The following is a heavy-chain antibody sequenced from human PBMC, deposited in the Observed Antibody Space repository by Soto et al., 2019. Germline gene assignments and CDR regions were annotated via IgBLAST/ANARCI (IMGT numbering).Heavy chain of an antibody. V-gene: IGHV1-18*01. Sequence: QVQLVQSGAEVKKPGASVKVSCKASGYTFTSYGISWVRQAPGQGLEWMGWISAYNGNTNYAQKLQDRVTMTTDTSTSTAYMELRSLRSDDTAVYYGAREWRDWNDPNSYSWFDPWGQGTLVTVSS. CDR1: GYTFTSYG. CDR3: AREWRDWNDPNSYSWFDP. J-gene: IGHJ5*02. D-gene: IGHD1-1*01. CDR2: ISAYNGNT.